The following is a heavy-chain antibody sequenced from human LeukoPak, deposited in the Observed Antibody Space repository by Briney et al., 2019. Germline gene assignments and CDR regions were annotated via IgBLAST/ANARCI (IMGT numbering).Heavy chain of an antibody. J-gene: IGHJ3*02. CDR1: GFTFSSYS. Sequence: PGGSLRLSCAASGFTFSSYSMNWVRQAPGKGLEWVSSISSSSSSIYYAASVKGRFTISRDNAKNSLYLQMNSLRAEDTAVYYCAMTYYDFWRGDKPQGAFDIWGQGTMVTVSS. CDR2: ISSSSSSI. D-gene: IGHD3-3*01. V-gene: IGHV3-21*01. CDR3: AMTYYDFWRGDKPQGAFDI.